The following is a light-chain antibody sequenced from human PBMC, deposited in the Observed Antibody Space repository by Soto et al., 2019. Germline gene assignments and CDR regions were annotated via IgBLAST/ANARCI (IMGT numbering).Light chain of an antibody. CDR2: EVS. CDR3: SSYAGNNIVV. V-gene: IGLV2-8*01. J-gene: IGLJ2*01. CDR1: SRDVGHYDY. Sequence: QSVLTQPPSASGSPGQSVTISCSGTSRDVGHYDYVSWYQQHPGKAPKLMIYEVSKRPSGVPDRVSGSKSGNTASLTVSGLRAEDEADYFCSSYAGNNIVVFGGGTKVTVL.